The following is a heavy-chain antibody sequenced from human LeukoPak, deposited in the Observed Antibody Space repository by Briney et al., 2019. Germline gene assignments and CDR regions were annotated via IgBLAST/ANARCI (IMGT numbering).Heavy chain of an antibody. D-gene: IGHD1-26*01. J-gene: IGHJ5*02. CDR3: ARDPSPFYSGSYLGFDP. V-gene: IGHV4-59*01. Sequence: PSETLSLTCTVSGGSIRGYYWSWIRQPPGKGLEWIGYIYYSENTNYNPSLKSRVTISVDTSKNQFSLKLSSVTAADTAVYYCARDPSPFYSGSYLGFDPWGQGTLVTVSS. CDR2: IYYSENT. CDR1: GGSIRGYY.